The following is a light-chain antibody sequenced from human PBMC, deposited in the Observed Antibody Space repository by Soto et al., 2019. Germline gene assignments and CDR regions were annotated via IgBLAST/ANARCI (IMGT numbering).Light chain of an antibody. CDR1: QSINNL. CDR3: QQYYSYSP. CDR2: KAY. J-gene: IGKJ4*02. Sequence: DIQMTQSPSTLSASVGDRVTITCRASQSINNLLAWYQQKPGKAPKLLIYKAYSLESGVPSRFSGNGSGTEFTLTISSLQPDDFATYYCQQYYSYSPFGGGTKVEIK. V-gene: IGKV1-5*03.